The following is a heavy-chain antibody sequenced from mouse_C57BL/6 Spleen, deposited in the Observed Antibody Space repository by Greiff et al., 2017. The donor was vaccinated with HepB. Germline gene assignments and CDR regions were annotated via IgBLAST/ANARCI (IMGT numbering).Heavy chain of an antibody. CDR2: ISDGGSYT. D-gene: IGHD1-1*01. Sequence: VQLKESGGGLVKPGGSLKLSCAASGFTFSSYAMSWVRQTPEKRLEWVATISDGGSYTYYPDNVKGRFTISRDNAKNDLYLQMSHLKSEDTAMYYCARDITTVERAMDYWGQGTSVTVSS. CDR1: GFTFSSYA. J-gene: IGHJ4*01. V-gene: IGHV5-4*01. CDR3: ARDITTVERAMDY.